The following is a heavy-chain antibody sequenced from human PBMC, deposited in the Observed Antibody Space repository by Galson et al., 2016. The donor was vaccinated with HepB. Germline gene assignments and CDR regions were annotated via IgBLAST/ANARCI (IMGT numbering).Heavy chain of an antibody. Sequence: SLRLSCAASGLTFRTYNMNWVRQAPGRGLEWVSSISTSSAYIHYADSVKGRFTISRDNARNSLYLQMNNLRAEDTAVYFCAKDAVLGCGRDWYVDYWGQGTLVTVSS. CDR1: GLTFRTYN. CDR2: ISTSSAYI. J-gene: IGHJ4*02. CDR3: AKDAVLGCGRDWYVDY. D-gene: IGHD2-21*02. V-gene: IGHV3-21*01.